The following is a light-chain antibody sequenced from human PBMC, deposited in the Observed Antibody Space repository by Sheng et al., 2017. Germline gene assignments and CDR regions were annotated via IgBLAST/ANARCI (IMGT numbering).Light chain of an antibody. CDR2: SAS. V-gene: IGKV1-NL1*01. J-gene: IGKJ1*01. CDR1: QSVSSSY. CDR3: QQYFSTPWT. Sequence: TQSPGTLSVSPGERATLSCRASQSVSSSYLAWYQQKPGKAPKLLLYSASRLQSGVPSRFSGSGSGTDYTLTISSLQPEDFSTYYCQQYFSTPWTFGQGTKVEIK.